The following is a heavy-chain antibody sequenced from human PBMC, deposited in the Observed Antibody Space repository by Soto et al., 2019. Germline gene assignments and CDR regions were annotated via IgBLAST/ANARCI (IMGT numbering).Heavy chain of an antibody. CDR2: INHSGST. D-gene: IGHD2-8*01. CDR1: GGSFSGYY. J-gene: IGHJ4*02. V-gene: IGHV4-34*01. CDR3: AGVDLMVYAHTSFDY. Sequence: PSETLSLTCAVYGGSFSGYYWSWIRQPPGKGLEWIGEINHSGSTNYNPSLKSRVTISVDTSKNQFSLKLSSVTAADTAVYYCAGVDLMVYAHTSFDYWGQGTLVTVSS.